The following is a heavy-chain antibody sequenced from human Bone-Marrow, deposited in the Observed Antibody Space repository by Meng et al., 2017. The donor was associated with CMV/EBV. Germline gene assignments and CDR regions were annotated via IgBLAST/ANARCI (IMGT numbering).Heavy chain of an antibody. Sequence: SETLSLTCIVSGYSISSGYYWGWIRQPPGKGLEWIGSIHYSGSTYSNPSLKSRVTTSVDTSKNQFSLKLSSVTAADTAVYYCARESNAWGWFEPWGQGTLVTVSS. J-gene: IGHJ5*02. D-gene: IGHD3-16*01. CDR2: IHYSGST. CDR1: GYSISSGYY. V-gene: IGHV4-38-2*02. CDR3: ARESNAWGWFEP.